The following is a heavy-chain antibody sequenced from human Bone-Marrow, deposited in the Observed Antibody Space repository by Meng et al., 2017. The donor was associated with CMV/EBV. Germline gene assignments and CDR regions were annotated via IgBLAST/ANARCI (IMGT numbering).Heavy chain of an antibody. CDR2: ISSSSSYI. Sequence: GGSLRLSCAASGFTVSSNYMSWVRQAPGKGLEWVSSISSSSSYIYYADSVKGRFTISRDNAKNSLYLQMNSLRAEDTAVYYCARGPDCSSTSCTDYWGQGTLVTVSS. V-gene: IGHV3-21*01. J-gene: IGHJ4*02. CDR3: ARGPDCSSTSCTDY. D-gene: IGHD2-2*01. CDR1: GFTVSSNY.